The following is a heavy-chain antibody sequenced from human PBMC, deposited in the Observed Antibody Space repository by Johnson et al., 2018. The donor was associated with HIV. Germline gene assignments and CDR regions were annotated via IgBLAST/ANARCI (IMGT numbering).Heavy chain of an antibody. V-gene: IGHV3-66*03. CDR1: GFTVSSNY. CDR2: IYSGGST. CDR3: AKDQPHRIVGATEKLAFDI. Sequence: VQLVESGGGLIQPGGSLRLSCAASGFTVSSNYMSWVRQAPGKGLEWVSVIYSGGSTYYADSVKGRFTISRDNSKNTLYLQMNSLRAEDTAVYYCAKDQPHRIVGATEKLAFDIWGQGTMVTVSS. D-gene: IGHD1-26*01. J-gene: IGHJ3*02.